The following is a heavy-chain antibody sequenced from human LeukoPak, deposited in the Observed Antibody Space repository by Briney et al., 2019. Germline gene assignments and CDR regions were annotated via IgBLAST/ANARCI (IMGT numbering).Heavy chain of an antibody. CDR3: AKGDGYCSTTSCLAGDY. V-gene: IGHV3-30*02. CDR1: GFTFSSYG. CDR2: IWYDGSKQ. Sequence: GGSLRLSCAASGFTFSSYGMHWVRQAPGKGLEWVALIWYDGSKQYYADSVKGRFTISRDNSKNSLYLQMNSLRTEDTAFYYCAKGDGYCSTTSCLAGDYWGQGTLVTVSS. J-gene: IGHJ4*02. D-gene: IGHD2-2*01.